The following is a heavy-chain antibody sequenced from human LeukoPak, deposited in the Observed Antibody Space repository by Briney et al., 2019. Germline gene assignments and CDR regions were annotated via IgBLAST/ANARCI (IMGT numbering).Heavy chain of an antibody. D-gene: IGHD6-13*01. J-gene: IGHJ5*02. CDR1: GYTFTSYG. V-gene: IGHV1-18*01. Sequence: ASVKVSCKASGYTFTSYGISWVRQAPGQGLEWMGWISAYNGNTNYAQKFQGRVTMTRDTSISTAYMELSRLRSDDTAVYYCARGGIAAARHWFDPWGQGTLVTVSS. CDR2: ISAYNGNT. CDR3: ARGGIAAARHWFDP.